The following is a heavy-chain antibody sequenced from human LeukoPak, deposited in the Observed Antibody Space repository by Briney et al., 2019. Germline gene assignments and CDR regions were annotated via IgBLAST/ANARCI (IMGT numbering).Heavy chain of an antibody. D-gene: IGHD1-26*01. V-gene: IGHV3-30*18. CDR2: ISYDGSNK. CDR1: GFTFSSYG. CDR3: AKDAYSGSALGY. J-gene: IGHJ4*02. Sequence: QAGGSLRLSCAASGFTFSSYGMHWVRQAPGKGLEWVAVISYDGSNKYYTDSVRGRFTISRDNSKNTLYLQMNSLRAEDTAVYYCAKDAYSGSALGYWGQGTLVTVSS.